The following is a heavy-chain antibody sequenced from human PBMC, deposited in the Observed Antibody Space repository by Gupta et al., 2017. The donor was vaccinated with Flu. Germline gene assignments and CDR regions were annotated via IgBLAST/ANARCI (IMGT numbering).Heavy chain of an antibody. CDR2: IYHSGST. CDR3: ARREITMVRGVIIPTPFDY. J-gene: IGHJ4*02. CDR1: GYSISSGYY. D-gene: IGHD3-10*01. V-gene: IGHV4-38-2*01. Sequence: QVQLQESGPGLVKPSETLSLTCAVSGYSISSGYYWGWIRQPPGKGLEWIGSIYHSGSTYYNPSLKSRVTISVDTSKNQFSLKLSSVTAADTAVYYCARREITMVRGVIIPTPFDYWGQGTLVTVSS.